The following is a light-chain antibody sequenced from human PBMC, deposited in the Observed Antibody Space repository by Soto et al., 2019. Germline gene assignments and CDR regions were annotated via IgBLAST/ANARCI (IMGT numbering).Light chain of an antibody. Sequence: DIPMTQSPSTLSASVGDRVTITCRASQSISSWLAWYQQKPGKAPKLLIYKASSLESGVPSRFSGTGSGTEFTLTISSLQPDDFATYFCQQYNSDSRAFGQGTKVELQ. CDR2: KAS. CDR1: QSISSW. V-gene: IGKV1-5*03. J-gene: IGKJ1*01. CDR3: QQYNSDSRA.